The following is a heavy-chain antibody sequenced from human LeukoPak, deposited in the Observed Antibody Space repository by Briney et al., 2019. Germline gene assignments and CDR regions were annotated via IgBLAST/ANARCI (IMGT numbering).Heavy chain of an antibody. D-gene: IGHD5-18*01. V-gene: IGHV3-11*04. J-gene: IGHJ4*02. CDR3: ARDLLMDTAMVPYFDY. Sequence: GGSLRLSCAASGFTFSDYYMSWIRQAPGRGLEWVSYISSSGSTIYYADSVKGRFTISRDNAKNTLYLQMNSLRAEDTAVYYCARDLLMDTAMVPYFDYWGQGTLVTVSS. CDR2: ISSSGSTI. CDR1: GFTFSDYY.